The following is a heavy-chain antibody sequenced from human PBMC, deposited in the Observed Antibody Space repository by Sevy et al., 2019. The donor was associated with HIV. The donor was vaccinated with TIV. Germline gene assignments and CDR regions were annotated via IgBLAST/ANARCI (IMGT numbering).Heavy chain of an antibody. CDR1: GFTFSKYS. V-gene: IGHV3-23*01. Sequence: GGSLRLSCAASGFTFSKYSMSWVRHPPGKGLEWVSTLSFGCGEINYADSVKGPFTISRDNSKSSVYLQMNNLRPEDTAVYYCAREGCTKPHDYWGQGTLVTVSS. CDR3: AREGCTKPHDY. CDR2: LSFGCGEI. D-gene: IGHD2-8*01. J-gene: IGHJ4*02.